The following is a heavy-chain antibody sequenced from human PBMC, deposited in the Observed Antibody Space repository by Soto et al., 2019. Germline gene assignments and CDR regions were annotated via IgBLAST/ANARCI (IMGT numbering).Heavy chain of an antibody. CDR1: GGSVTNSIYY. D-gene: IGHD4-17*01. J-gene: IGHJ4*02. CDR2: VYYRGRS. Sequence: PSETLSLTCTVSGGSVTNSIYYWGWIRHSPGKGPEWIGSVYYRGRSYSKSSVKSRVTISVDTSKNRFSLSLNSVTASDTAVYFCVSQRTTVPTQAYFDYWGPGALVTVSS. CDR3: VSQRTTVPTQAYFDY. V-gene: IGHV4-39*01.